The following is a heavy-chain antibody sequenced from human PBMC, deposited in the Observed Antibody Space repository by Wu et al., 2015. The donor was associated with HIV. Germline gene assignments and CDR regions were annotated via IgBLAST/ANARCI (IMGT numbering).Heavy chain of an antibody. Sequence: QVQLVQSGAEVKKPGASVKVSCKASGYTFTGYYMHWVRQAPGQGLEWMGWINPNSGGTNYAQKFQGRVTMTRDTSISTAYMGLSRLRSDDTAVYYCARSPGSGGSCYSCYYYGMDVWGQGTTVTVSS. CDR1: GYTFTGYY. J-gene: IGHJ6*02. CDR3: ARSPGSGGSCYSCYYYGMDV. V-gene: IGHV1-2*02. D-gene: IGHD2-15*01. CDR2: INPNSGGT.